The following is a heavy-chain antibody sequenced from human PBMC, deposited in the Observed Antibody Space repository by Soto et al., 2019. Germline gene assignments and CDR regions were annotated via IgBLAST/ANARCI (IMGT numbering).Heavy chain of an antibody. CDR3: ATSSGALAASFPYYFDY. J-gene: IGHJ4*01. Sequence: PGGSLRLSCAAAGFRFSDHYMTWIRQAPGKGLEWVSYISSGSSTIYYARSVKGRFTISRDNAKNSLYLQMNSLRAEDTAVYYCATSSGALAASFPYYFDYWGHGTLVTVSS. CDR2: ISSGSSTI. D-gene: IGHD6-19*01. V-gene: IGHV3-11*01. CDR1: GFRFSDHY.